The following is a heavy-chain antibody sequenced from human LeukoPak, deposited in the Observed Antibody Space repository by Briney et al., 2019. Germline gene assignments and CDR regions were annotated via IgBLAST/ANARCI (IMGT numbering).Heavy chain of an antibody. D-gene: IGHD6-13*01. CDR3: AKFALAAGTKNDAFDI. CDR2: IRCDGSNK. CDR1: GFTFSSYG. V-gene: IGHV3-30*02. J-gene: IGHJ3*02. Sequence: GGSLRHSCAASGFTFSSYGMHWVRQAPGKGLEWVAFIRCDGSNKSYADSVKGRFTISRDNSKNTLYLQMNSLRAEDTAVYYCAKFALAAGTKNDAFDIWGQGTMVTVSS.